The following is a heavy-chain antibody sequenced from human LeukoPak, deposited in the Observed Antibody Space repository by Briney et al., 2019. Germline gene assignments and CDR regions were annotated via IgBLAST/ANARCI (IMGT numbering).Heavy chain of an antibody. Sequence: PSQTLSLTCTVSGGSISSGDDYWSWIRQPPGKGLEWIGYIYYSGNTYYNPSLKSRVTISVDTSKNQFSLKLSSVTAADTAVYYCARARYNWNYVDYWGQGTLVTVSS. V-gene: IGHV4-30-4*01. CDR2: IYYSGNT. J-gene: IGHJ4*02. D-gene: IGHD1-20*01. CDR1: GGSISSGDDY. CDR3: ARARYNWNYVDY.